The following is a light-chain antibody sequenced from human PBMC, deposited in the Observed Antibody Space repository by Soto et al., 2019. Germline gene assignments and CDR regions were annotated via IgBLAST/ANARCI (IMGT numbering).Light chain of an antibody. CDR1: SSDVGGYNY. V-gene: IGLV2-8*01. CDR3: SSYAGRNNWV. Sequence: QSVLTQPPSASGSPGQSVTISCTGTSSDVGGYNYVSWYQHLPGKAPKVMIYEVSKRPSGVPDRFSGSKSGNTASLIVSGLQAEDEADYYCSSYAGRNNWVFGGGTQLTVL. J-gene: IGLJ3*02. CDR2: EVS.